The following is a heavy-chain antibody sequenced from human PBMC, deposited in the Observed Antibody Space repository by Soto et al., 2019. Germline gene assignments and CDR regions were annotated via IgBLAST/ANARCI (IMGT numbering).Heavy chain of an antibody. Sequence: ASVKVSCKASGYTFTSYGISWVRQAPGQGLEWMGWISAYNGNTNYAQKLQGRVTMTTDTSTSTAYMELRSLRSDDTAVYYCARDYTVVTNSLQFDYWGQGTLVTVSS. J-gene: IGHJ4*02. CDR1: GYTFTSYG. V-gene: IGHV1-18*01. CDR3: ARDYTVVTNSLQFDY. D-gene: IGHD2-21*02. CDR2: ISAYNGNT.